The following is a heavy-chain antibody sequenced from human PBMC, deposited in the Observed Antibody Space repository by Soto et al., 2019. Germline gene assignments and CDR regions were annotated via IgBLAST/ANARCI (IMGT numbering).Heavy chain of an antibody. V-gene: IGHV1-18*01. CDR1: GYSFTSYC. CDR2: ISDYNGNT. Sequence: ASVKVSCKASGYSFTSYCISWGRQDPGQGLEWMGWISDYNGNTNYAQKLQGRVTMTTDTSTSTAYMELRSLRSDDTAVYYCAVRVVVPAATQSGMDVWGQGTTVTVSS. D-gene: IGHD2-2*01. CDR3: AVRVVVPAATQSGMDV. J-gene: IGHJ6*02.